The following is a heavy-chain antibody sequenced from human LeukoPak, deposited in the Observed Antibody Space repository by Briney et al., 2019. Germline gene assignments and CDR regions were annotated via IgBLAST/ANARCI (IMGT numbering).Heavy chain of an antibody. CDR1: GYSFSNYW. CDR2: IYPGDSDT. Sequence: GESLKISCKGSGYSFSNYWIGWVRQMPGKGLEWVGIIYPGDSDTRYSPSFQGQVTISADKSISTAYLQWSSLKASDTAMYYCAKSLRGYNYGYTSYGMDVWGQGTTVTVSS. J-gene: IGHJ6*02. CDR3: AKSLRGYNYGYTSYGMDV. D-gene: IGHD5-18*01. V-gene: IGHV5-51*01.